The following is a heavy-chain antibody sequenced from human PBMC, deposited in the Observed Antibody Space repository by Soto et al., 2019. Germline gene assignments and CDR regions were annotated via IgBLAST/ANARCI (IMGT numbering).Heavy chain of an antibody. CDR3: ARERADNDYSSVHSRDY. V-gene: IGHV4-4*02. CDR1: GGSISSTNW. Sequence: PSETLSLTCAASGGSISSTNWWHWVRQAPGKGLEWIGEIYHSGSTNYNPSLKSRVTISVDKSRNQFSLKLTSVIAADTAVYFCARERADNDYSSVHSRDYWGRGTLVTVSS. CDR2: IYHSGST. J-gene: IGHJ4*02. D-gene: IGHD3-22*01.